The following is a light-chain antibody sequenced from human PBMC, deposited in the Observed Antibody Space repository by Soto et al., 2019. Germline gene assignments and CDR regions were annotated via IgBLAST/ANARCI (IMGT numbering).Light chain of an antibody. Sequence: QSVLTQSPSASGTHGQRVSISCSGSTSNIGTNTVSWYQHVPGTAPKLLIYSNDQRPSAVPGRFSGSKSGTSASLAISGLLSEDEADYYCATWDDSLNVVFGGGTKVTVL. J-gene: IGLJ2*01. CDR2: SND. CDR1: TSNIGTNT. V-gene: IGLV1-44*01. CDR3: ATWDDSLNVV.